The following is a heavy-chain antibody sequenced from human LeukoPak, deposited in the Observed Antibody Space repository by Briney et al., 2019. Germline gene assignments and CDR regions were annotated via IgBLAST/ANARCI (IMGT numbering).Heavy chain of an antibody. V-gene: IGHV1-2*04. CDR2: INPNSGGT. CDR1: GYTFTGYY. CDR3: ATLPGTETYYYGSGSQPYGMDV. J-gene: IGHJ6*02. D-gene: IGHD3-10*01. Sequence: GASVKVSCKASGYTFTGYYMHWVRQAPGQGLEWMGWINPNSGGTNYAQKFQGWVTMTRDTSISTAYMELSSLRSEDTAVYYCATLPGTETYYYGSGSQPYGMDVWGQGTTVTVSS.